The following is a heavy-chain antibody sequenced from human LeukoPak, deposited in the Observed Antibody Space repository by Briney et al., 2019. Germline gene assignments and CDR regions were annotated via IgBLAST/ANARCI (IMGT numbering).Heavy chain of an antibody. CDR3: ARARGGGYSYGYFDY. V-gene: IGHV1-69*05. J-gene: IGHJ4*02. Sequence: ASVKVSCKASGGTFSSYAISWVRQAPGQGLEWMGGIIPIFGTANYAQKFQGRVTITTDESTSTAYMELSSLRSEDTAVYYCARARGGGYSYGYFDYWGREPWSPSPQ. CDR1: GGTFSSYA. CDR2: IIPIFGTA. D-gene: IGHD5-18*01.